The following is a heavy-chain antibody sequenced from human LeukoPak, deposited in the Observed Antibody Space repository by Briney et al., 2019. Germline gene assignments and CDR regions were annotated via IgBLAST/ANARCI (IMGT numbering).Heavy chain of an antibody. V-gene: IGHV1-69*16. CDR1: GGSFTSFI. D-gene: IGHD2-15*01. Sequence: GASVKVSCKASGGSFTSFIINWVRQAPGQGLEWMGGFIPMVATANYAQKFQGRVTITTDESTSTAYMELSSLRSEDTAVYYCASVSGGSCYSGCYFDYWGQGTLVTVSS. CDR3: ASVSGGSCYSGCYFDY. J-gene: IGHJ4*02. CDR2: FIPMVATA.